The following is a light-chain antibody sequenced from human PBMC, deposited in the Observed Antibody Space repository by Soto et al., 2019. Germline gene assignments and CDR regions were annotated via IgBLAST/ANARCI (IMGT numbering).Light chain of an antibody. Sequence: QSVLAQPGSGSGCPGQSITIFCTGTDSDVGAYNSVSWCQQHPHKAPRLIIYKGTRRPSGISYRFSGSTSGNAASLTISALQADDEADYFCCSSTPESTYVFGTGTKVTVL. V-gene: IGLV2-23*01. CDR3: CSSTPESTYV. CDR1: DSDVGAYNS. CDR2: KGT. J-gene: IGLJ1*01.